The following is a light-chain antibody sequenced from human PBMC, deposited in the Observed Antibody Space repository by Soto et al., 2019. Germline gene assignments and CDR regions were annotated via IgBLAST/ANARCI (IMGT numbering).Light chain of an antibody. CDR1: QFIDRY. Sequence: EIVLTQSPATLSLSPGERANLSCRASQFIDRYLAWYRQIPGQAPRLLIYDASNRATGIPDRFSGGGSGTDFTLTISSLEPEDFALYYCQQRSNLPPTFGQGTRLEIK. V-gene: IGKV3-11*01. CDR2: DAS. J-gene: IGKJ5*01. CDR3: QQRSNLPPT.